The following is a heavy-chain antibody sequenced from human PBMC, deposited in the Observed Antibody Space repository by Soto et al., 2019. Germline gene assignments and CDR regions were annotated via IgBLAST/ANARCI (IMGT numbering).Heavy chain of an antibody. Sequence: PGESLKISCKGSGYSFTSYWISWVRQMPGKGLEWMGRIDPSDSYTNYSPSFQGHVTISADKSISTAYLQWSSLKASDTAMYYCARHRRYCSGGSCYQFGMDVCGQGTTVAVYS. D-gene: IGHD2-15*01. V-gene: IGHV5-10-1*01. CDR2: IDPSDSYT. J-gene: IGHJ6*02. CDR1: GYSFTSYW. CDR3: ARHRRYCSGGSCYQFGMDV.